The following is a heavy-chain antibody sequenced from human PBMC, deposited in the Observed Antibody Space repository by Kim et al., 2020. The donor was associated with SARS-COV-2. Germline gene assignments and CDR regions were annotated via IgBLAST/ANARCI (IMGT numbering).Heavy chain of an antibody. CDR2: VWFDGSHN. V-gene: IGHV3-33*01. J-gene: IGHJ6*02. D-gene: IGHD2-15*01. Sequence: GGSLRLSCAASGFTFSTYGMHWVRQAPGKGLEWVAIVWFDGSHNYYADSVKGRFTISRDNSKNMLYLQMNSLRAEDTAVYYCARALGWCHYNGMDVWGQGTTVTVSS. CDR3: ARALGWCHYNGMDV. CDR1: GFTFSTYG.